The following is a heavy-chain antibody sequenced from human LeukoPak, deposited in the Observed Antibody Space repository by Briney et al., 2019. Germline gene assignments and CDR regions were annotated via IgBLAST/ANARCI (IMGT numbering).Heavy chain of an antibody. Sequence: SETLSLTCAVYGGSFSGYYWTWLRQPPGKGLEWIGEINHSGSTNYNPSLKSRVTISVDTSKNQFSLKLSSVTAADTAVYYCARDASGSNYDILTGYYGFDYWGQGTLVTVSS. CDR2: INHSGST. CDR3: ARDASGSNYDILTGYYGFDY. CDR1: GGSFSGYY. J-gene: IGHJ4*02. V-gene: IGHV4-34*01. D-gene: IGHD3-9*01.